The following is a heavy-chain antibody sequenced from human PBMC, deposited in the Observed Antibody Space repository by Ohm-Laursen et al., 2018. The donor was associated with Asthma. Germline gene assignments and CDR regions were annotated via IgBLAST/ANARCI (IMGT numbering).Heavy chain of an antibody. D-gene: IGHD6-13*01. V-gene: IGHV3-23*01. CDR3: AKVYWSSSWDGELDY. Sequence: SLRLSCTAPGFTFSSYSMNWVRQAPGKGLEWVSAISGSGGSTYYADSVKGRFTISRDNSKNTLYLQMNSLRAEDTAVYYCAKVYWSSSWDGELDYWGQGTLVTVSS. CDR2: ISGSGGST. CDR1: GFTFSSYS. J-gene: IGHJ4*02.